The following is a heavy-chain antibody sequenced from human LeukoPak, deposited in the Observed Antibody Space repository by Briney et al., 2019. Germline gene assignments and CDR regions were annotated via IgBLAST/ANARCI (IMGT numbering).Heavy chain of an antibody. V-gene: IGHV4-59*11. CDR1: GGSISSHY. Sequence: PSETLSLTCTVSGGSISSHYWSWIRQPPGKGLEWIGYIYYSGSTNYNPSLKSRVNISVDTSKNQFSLKLSSVTAADMAVYYCASMTTQRAYYFDCWGQGTLVAVSS. CDR3: ASMTTQRAYYFDC. D-gene: IGHD4-11*01. CDR2: IYYSGST. J-gene: IGHJ4*02.